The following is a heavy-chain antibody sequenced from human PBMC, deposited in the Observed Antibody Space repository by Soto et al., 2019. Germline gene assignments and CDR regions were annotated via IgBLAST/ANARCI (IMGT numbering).Heavy chain of an antibody. Sequence: PSETLSLTCAVSGGSISSGGYSWSWIRQPPGKGLEWIGYIYHSGSTYYNPSLKSRVTISVDRSKNQFSLKLSSVTAADTAVYYCASGNGGYYFDYWGQGTLVTVSS. CDR3: ASGNGGYYFDY. J-gene: IGHJ4*02. V-gene: IGHV4-30-2*01. CDR1: GGSISSGGYS. D-gene: IGHD1-1*01. CDR2: IYHSGST.